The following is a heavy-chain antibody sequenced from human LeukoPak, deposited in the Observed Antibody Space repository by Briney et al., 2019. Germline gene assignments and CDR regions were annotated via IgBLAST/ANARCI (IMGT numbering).Heavy chain of an antibody. CDR2: ISAGDGRT. CDR1: GFTFSSYA. Sequence: GGSLRLSCAASGFTFSSYAMSWVRQAPGKGLEWVSAISAGDGRTWYADSVRGRFTISRDNFKNTLYVQINSLRAEDTAVYYCVRDKRFPDDVFDIWGQGTLVTVSS. D-gene: IGHD3-10*01. CDR3: VRDKRFPDDVFDI. V-gene: IGHV3-23*01. J-gene: IGHJ3*02.